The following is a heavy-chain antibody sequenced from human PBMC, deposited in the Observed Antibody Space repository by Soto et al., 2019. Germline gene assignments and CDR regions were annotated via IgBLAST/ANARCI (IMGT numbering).Heavy chain of an antibody. D-gene: IGHD2-15*01. CDR3: ARDILFDY. CDR2: INAGNGNT. J-gene: IGHJ4*02. V-gene: IGHV1-3*01. CDR1: GDSIASCD. Sequence: ASVEVCCEASGDSIASCDRGWVRPAQGQRLEWMGWINAGNGNTKYSQKFQGRVTIIRDTSASTAYMELSSLRSEDTAVYYCARDILFDYWGQGTLVTVSS.